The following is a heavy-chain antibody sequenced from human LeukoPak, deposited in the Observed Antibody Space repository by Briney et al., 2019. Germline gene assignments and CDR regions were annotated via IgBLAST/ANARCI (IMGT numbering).Heavy chain of an antibody. V-gene: IGHV3-30*18. J-gene: IGHJ4*02. Sequence: PGRSLRLSCAASGFTFSSYGMHWVRQAPGKGLEWVAVISYDGSNKYYADSVKGRFTISRDNSKNTLYLQMNSLRAEDTAVYYCAKAPGPYYYDSSGYFGYWGQGTLVTVSS. CDR1: GFTFSSYG. CDR3: AKAPGPYYYDSSGYFGY. D-gene: IGHD3-22*01. CDR2: ISYDGSNK.